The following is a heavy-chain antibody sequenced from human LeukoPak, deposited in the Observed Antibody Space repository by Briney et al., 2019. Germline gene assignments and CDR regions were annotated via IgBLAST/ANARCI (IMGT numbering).Heavy chain of an antibody. V-gene: IGHV4-34*01. J-gene: IGHJ4*02. CDR1: GGSFSGYY. CDR2: INHSGST. Sequence: SETLSLTCAVYGGSFSGYYWSWIRQPPGKGLEWIGEINHSGSTNYNPSLKSRVTISVDRSKNQFSLKLSSVTAADTAVYYCARARYYYDSSGYPKTSEFDYWGQGTLVTVSS. CDR3: ARARYYYDSSGYPKTSEFDY. D-gene: IGHD3-22*01.